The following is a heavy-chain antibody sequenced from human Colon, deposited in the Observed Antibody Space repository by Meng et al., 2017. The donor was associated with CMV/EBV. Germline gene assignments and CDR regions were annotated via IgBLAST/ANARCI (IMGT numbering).Heavy chain of an antibody. V-gene: IGHV3-30*04. CDR1: GFTFSSYA. CDR3: EDFETG. J-gene: IGHJ4*02. Sequence: GESLKISCAASGFTFSSYAMHWVRQAPGKGLEWVAVISYDGSNKYYADSVKGRFTISRDNSKNTLYLQMNSLRAEDTAVYYCEDFETGWGRGTLVTVSS. D-gene: IGHD3-3*01. CDR2: ISYDGSNK.